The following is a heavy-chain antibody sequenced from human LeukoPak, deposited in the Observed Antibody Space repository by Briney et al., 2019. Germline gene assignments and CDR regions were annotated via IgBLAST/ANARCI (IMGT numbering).Heavy chain of an antibody. J-gene: IGHJ5*02. CDR1: GGSFSGYY. V-gene: IGHV4-34*01. D-gene: IGHD3-10*01. CDR2: INHSGST. Sequence: SETLSLTCAVYGGSFSGYYWGWIRQPPGKGLEWIGEINHSGSTNYNPSLKSRVTISVDTSKNQFSLKLSSVTAADTAVYYCARGRYYYGSGSYYPTRNWFDPWGQGTLVTVSS. CDR3: ARGRYYYGSGSYYPTRNWFDP.